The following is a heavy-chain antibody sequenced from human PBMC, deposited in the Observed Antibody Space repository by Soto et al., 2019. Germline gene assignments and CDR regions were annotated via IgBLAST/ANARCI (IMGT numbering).Heavy chain of an antibody. J-gene: IGHJ4*02. Sequence: GASVKVSCKSSGYTFTSYYMHWVRQAPGQGLEWMGIINPSGGSTSYAQKFQGRVTMTRDTSTSTVYMELSSLRSEDTAVYYCARDRRQQLVIDYWGQGTLVTVSS. V-gene: IGHV1-46*01. CDR1: GYTFTSYY. CDR2: INPSGGST. CDR3: ARDRRQQLVIDY. D-gene: IGHD6-13*01.